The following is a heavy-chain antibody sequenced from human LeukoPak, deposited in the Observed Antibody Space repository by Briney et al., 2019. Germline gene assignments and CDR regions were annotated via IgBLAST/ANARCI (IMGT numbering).Heavy chain of an antibody. D-gene: IGHD3-10*01. CDR2: INPSGGST. CDR1: GYTFTSYY. CDR3: AGDGSGSYYRPYYYYGMDV. V-gene: IGHV1-46*01. Sequence: GASVKVSCKASGYTFTSYYMHWVRQAPGQGLEWMGIINPSGGSTSYAQKFQGRVTMTRDTSTSTVYMELSSLRSEDTAVYYCAGDGSGSYYRPYYYYGMDVWGQGTTVTVSS. J-gene: IGHJ6*02.